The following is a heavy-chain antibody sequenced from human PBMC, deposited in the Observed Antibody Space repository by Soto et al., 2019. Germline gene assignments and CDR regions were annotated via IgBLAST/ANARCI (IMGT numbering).Heavy chain of an antibody. CDR1: GFTFSTYA. CDR3: AKERSSGWSFDY. D-gene: IGHD6-19*01. V-gene: IGHV3-23*01. J-gene: IGHJ4*02. Sequence: EVQLLESGGGLVQPGGSLRLSCAASGFTFSTYAMNWVRQAPGKGLEWVPGISGSGDSTYYADSVKGRFTVSRDNSKNTLYLQMNSLRGEDTAVFYCAKERSSGWSFDYWGQGTLVTVSP. CDR2: ISGSGDST.